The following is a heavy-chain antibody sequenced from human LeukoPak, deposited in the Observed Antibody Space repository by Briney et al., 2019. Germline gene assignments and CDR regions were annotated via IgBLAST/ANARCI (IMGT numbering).Heavy chain of an antibody. D-gene: IGHD3-22*01. V-gene: IGHV3-30-3*01. Sequence: GGSLRLSCAASGFTFSSYWMSWVRQAPGKGLEWVAVISYDGSNKYYADSVKGRFTISRDNSKNTLYLQMNSLRAEDTAVYYCAREDDSSGYYASFDYWGQGTLVTVSS. CDR1: GFTFSSYW. CDR3: AREDDSSGYYASFDY. CDR2: ISYDGSNK. J-gene: IGHJ4*02.